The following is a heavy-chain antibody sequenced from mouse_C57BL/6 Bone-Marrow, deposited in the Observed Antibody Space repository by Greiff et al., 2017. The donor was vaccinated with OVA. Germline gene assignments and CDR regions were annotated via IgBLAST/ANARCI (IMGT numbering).Heavy chain of an antibody. J-gene: IGHJ1*03. D-gene: IGHD1-1*01. Sequence: VQLQQSGPELVKPGASVKIPCKASGYTFTDYNMDWVKQSHGKSLEWIGDINPNNGGTIYNQKFKGKATLTVDKSSSTAYMELRSLTSEDTAVYYCARPYYGSSIYWYFDVWGTGTTVTVSS. V-gene: IGHV1-18*01. CDR1: GYTFTDYN. CDR3: ARPYYGSSIYWYFDV. CDR2: INPNNGGT.